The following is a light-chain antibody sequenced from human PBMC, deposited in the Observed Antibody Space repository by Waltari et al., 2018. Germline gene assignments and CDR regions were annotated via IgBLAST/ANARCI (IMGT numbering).Light chain of an antibody. CDR1: QSVTNY. CDR2: DTS. V-gene: IGKV3-11*01. CDR3: QQRRDWPLT. J-gene: IGKJ4*01. Sequence: EIVLTQSPAILSLSPGERASLSCRASQSVTNYLAWYQQKPGQAPLLLIYDTSNRATGIPARFSGSGFGTDFTLTISSLEPEDFAVYYCQQRRDWPLTFGGGTKVEIK.